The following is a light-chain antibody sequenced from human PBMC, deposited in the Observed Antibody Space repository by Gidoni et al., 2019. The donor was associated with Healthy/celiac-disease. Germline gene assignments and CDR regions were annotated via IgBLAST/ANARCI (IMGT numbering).Light chain of an antibody. CDR3: QQYNNWPSWT. Sequence: EIVMTQSPATLSVSPGERATLSCMASQSVSSNLACYQQKPGQAPRLLIYGASTRATGIPARFSGSGSGTEFTLTISSLQSEDFAVYYCQQYNNWPSWTFGQGTKVEIK. J-gene: IGKJ1*01. V-gene: IGKV3-15*01. CDR2: GAS. CDR1: QSVSSN.